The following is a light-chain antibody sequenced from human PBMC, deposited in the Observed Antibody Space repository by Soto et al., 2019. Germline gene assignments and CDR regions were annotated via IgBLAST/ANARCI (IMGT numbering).Light chain of an antibody. CDR1: QSLRSSS. V-gene: IGKV3-20*01. J-gene: IGKJ4*01. CDR2: GAS. CDR3: QQYGSSPLT. Sequence: EIVLTQSPGTLSVSPGERATLSCRASQSLRSSSLAWYQQRLGQAPRLLIYGASRRATGIPDRLSGSGSGTDFTLTISRLEPEDFAVYYCQQYGSSPLTFGGGTKVEIK.